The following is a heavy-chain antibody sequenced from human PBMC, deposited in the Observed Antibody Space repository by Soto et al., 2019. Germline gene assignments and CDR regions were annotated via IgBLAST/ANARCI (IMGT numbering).Heavy chain of an antibody. J-gene: IGHJ5*02. CDR3: AKDRPYCSSTSCYKAGGDWFDP. Sequence: GGSLRLSCAASGFTFSSYAMSWVRQAPGKGLEWVSAISGSGGSTYYADSVKGRFTISRDNSKNTLYLQMNSLRAEDTAVYYCAKDRPYCSSTSCYKAGGDWFDPWGQGTLVTVS. CDR2: ISGSGGST. D-gene: IGHD2-2*02. V-gene: IGHV3-23*01. CDR1: GFTFSSYA.